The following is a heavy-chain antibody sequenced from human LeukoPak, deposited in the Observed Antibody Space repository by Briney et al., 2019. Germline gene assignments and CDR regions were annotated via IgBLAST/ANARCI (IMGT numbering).Heavy chain of an antibody. CDR2: IYTSGST. Sequence: SSETLSLTCTVSGGSISSYYWSWIRQPAGKGLEWIGRIYTSGSTNYNPSLKSRVTISVDTSKNQFSLKLSSVAAADTAVYYCARGYCSSTSCSPFDYWGQGTLVTVSS. J-gene: IGHJ4*02. CDR1: GGSISSYY. D-gene: IGHD2-2*01. CDR3: ARGYCSSTSCSPFDY. V-gene: IGHV4-4*07.